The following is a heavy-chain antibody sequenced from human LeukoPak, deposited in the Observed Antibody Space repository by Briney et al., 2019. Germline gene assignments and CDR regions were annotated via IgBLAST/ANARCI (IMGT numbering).Heavy chain of an antibody. CDR1: GFTFSSYA. V-gene: IGHV3-23*01. D-gene: IGHD3-22*01. CDR3: AKDARYYYDSSGYYYGY. Sequence: GGSLRLSCVASGFTFSSYAMSWVRQAPGRGLEWVSAISGSGGSTYYADSVKGRFTISRDNSKNTLYLQMNSLRAEDTAVYYCAKDARYYYDSSGYYYGYWGQGALVTVSS. CDR2: ISGSGGST. J-gene: IGHJ4*02.